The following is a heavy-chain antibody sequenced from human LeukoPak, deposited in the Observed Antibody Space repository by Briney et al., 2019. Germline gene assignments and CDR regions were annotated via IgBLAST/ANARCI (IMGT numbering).Heavy chain of an antibody. J-gene: IGHJ4*02. CDR1: GGTFSSYT. V-gene: IGHV1-69*04. CDR3: AREVGLCGGDCYGLDY. Sequence: GASVKVSCKASGGTFSSYTISWVRQAPGQGLEWMGRIIPILGIANYAQKFQGRVTITADKSTSTAYMELSSLRSEDTAVYYCAREVGLCGGDCYGLDYWGQGTLSPSPQ. CDR2: IIPILGIA. D-gene: IGHD2-21*01.